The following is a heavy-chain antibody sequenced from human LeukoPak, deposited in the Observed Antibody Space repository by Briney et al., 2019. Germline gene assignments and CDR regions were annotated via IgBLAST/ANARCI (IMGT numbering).Heavy chain of an antibody. CDR3: AKDVALIAARRVDY. V-gene: IGHV3-74*01. D-gene: IGHD6-6*01. CDR2: INGDESST. CDR1: AFTFNTYW. Sequence: PGGSLRLSCAASAFTFNTYWMHWVRQVPGRGLEWVSRINGDESSTNYADSVKGRFTISRDNSKNTLYLQMNSLRAEDTAVYYCAKDVALIAARRVDYWGQGTLVTVSS. J-gene: IGHJ4*02.